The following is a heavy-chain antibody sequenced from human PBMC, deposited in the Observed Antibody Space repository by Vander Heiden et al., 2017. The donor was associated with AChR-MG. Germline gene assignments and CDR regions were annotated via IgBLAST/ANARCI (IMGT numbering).Heavy chain of an antibody. V-gene: IGHV3-30-3*01. CDR2: ISYDGSNK. Sequence: QVQLVASGGGVVQPGRSLRLSCAASGFTFSSYAMHWVRQAPGKGLEWVAVISYDGSNKYYADSVKGRFTISRDNSKNTLYLQMNSLRAEDTAVYYCAREDDDGSTGPGEIYWGQGTLVTVSS. J-gene: IGHJ4*02. CDR3: AREDDDGSTGPGEIY. CDR1: GFTFSSYA. D-gene: IGHD3-16*01.